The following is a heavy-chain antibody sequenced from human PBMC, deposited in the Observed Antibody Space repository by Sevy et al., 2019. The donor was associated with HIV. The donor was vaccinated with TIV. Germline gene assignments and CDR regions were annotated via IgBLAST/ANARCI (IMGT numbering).Heavy chain of an antibody. CDR1: DDSISSSSYY. V-gene: IGHV4-39*01. D-gene: IGHD2-21*01. J-gene: IGHJ4*02. Sequence: TETLSLTCTVSDDSISSSSYYCGWIRQPPGNGREWIGSIYYSGNTYQNPSLKSRVTISVVTSKKQFSLKLSSVSAADTAMYYCARHSLFKGFDYWGQGTLVLVSS. CDR2: IYYSGNT. CDR3: ARHSLFKGFDY.